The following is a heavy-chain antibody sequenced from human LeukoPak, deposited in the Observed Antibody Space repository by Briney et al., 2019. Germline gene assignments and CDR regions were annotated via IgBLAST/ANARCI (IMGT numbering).Heavy chain of an antibody. CDR1: GSTFSSYE. Sequence: GGSPRLSCAASGSTFSSYETNWVRKAPGKGLEWVSYISSSGSPLYYPDSVKGLFTISRDNAKSLLYLQMNSLRAEDTAVYYCARDVGLVAGSYFDYWGQGTLVTVSS. CDR3: ARDVGLVAGSYFDY. CDR2: ISSSGSPL. V-gene: IGHV3-48*03. D-gene: IGHD6-19*01. J-gene: IGHJ4*02.